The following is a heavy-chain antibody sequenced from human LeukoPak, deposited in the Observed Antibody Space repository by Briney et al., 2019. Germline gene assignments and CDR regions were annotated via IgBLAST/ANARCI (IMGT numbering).Heavy chain of an antibody. Sequence: SETLSLTCTVSGGSISSYYWSWIRQPPGKGLEWMGYIYYSGSTNYNPSLKSRVTISVDTSKNQFSLKLSSVTAADTAVYYCARHGSYYYDSSGYASGNWFDPWGQGTLVTVSS. J-gene: IGHJ5*02. D-gene: IGHD3-22*01. CDR2: IYYSGST. CDR1: GGSISSYY. CDR3: ARHGSYYYDSSGYASGNWFDP. V-gene: IGHV4-59*08.